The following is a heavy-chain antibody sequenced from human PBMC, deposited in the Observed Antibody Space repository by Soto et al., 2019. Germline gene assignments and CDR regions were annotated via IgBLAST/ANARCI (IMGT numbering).Heavy chain of an antibody. CDR1: GFTFRSYG. CDR2: ISQDGSKT. D-gene: IGHD5-18*01. Sequence: QVQLVESGGGVVQPGRSLRLSCAASGFTFRSYGLHWVRQAPGKGLEWVAVISQDGSKTYYTGSVEGRFTISRDNFKNTLYLQIDSLRTEDTGMYYCAKGDLDTSMAMAFDNWGQGTLVTVSS. V-gene: IGHV3-30*18. J-gene: IGHJ4*02. CDR3: AKGDLDTSMAMAFDN.